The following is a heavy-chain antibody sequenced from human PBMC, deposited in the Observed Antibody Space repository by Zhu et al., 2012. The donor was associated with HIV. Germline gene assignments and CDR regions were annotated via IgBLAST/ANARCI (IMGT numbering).Heavy chain of an antibody. D-gene: IGHD1-1*01. CDR3: ARSVKGQLVFDS. CDR1: GGSMSNHY. J-gene: IGHJ4*02. V-gene: IGHV4-59*08. Sequence: QVQLQESGPQLVKPSETLSLTCTVSGGSMSNHYWNWVRQPPRGRGLQWIGYMYSSGSTKYNFSLKRRVAISLDMSKNQFSLNLSSVTTADTAVYYCARSVKGQLVFDSWGQGSPGHRLL. CDR2: MYSSGST.